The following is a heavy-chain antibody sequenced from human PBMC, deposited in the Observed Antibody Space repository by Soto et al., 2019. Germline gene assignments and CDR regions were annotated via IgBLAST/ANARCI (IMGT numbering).Heavy chain of an antibody. D-gene: IGHD4-17*01. Sequence: EVHLVESGGGLVQPGGSLRLSCAASGFTFSRYDMHWVRQVTGKRLEGVSAIGTAGDTYYPDSVKGRFTISRENAKNSLYLQMSSLTAGDTAVYYCVRGGAYGDQYFDYWGQGTRVTVSS. CDR1: GFTFSRYD. V-gene: IGHV3-13*01. CDR2: IGTAGDT. J-gene: IGHJ4*02. CDR3: VRGGAYGDQYFDY.